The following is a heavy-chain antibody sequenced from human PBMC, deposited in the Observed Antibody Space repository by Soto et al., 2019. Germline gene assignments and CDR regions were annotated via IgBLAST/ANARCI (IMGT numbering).Heavy chain of an antibody. CDR1: GFTVTSNY. CDR2: IYSGGST. Sequence: EVQLVESGGGLVQPGGSLRLSCAASGFTVTSNYMSWVRQAPGKGLEWVSVIYSGGSTYYADSVNGRFTISRDNSKNTLYLQMNSLRAEDTAVYYCARDYGSSSTGQWGQGTLVTVSS. CDR3: ARDYGSSSTGQ. D-gene: IGHD6-6*01. V-gene: IGHV3-66*01. J-gene: IGHJ1*01.